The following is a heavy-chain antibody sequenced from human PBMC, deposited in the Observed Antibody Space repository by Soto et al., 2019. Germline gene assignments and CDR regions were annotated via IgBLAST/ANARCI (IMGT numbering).Heavy chain of an antibody. Sequence: SETLSLTCAVSGGSISSGGYSWSWIRQPPGKGLEWIGYIYHSGSTNYNPSLKSRVTISVDTSKNQFSLKLSSVTAADTAVYYCARVRPKILTGYYTFYGMDVWGQGTTVTVSS. V-gene: IGHV4-61*08. CDR3: ARVRPKILTGYYTFYGMDV. D-gene: IGHD3-9*01. CDR2: IYHSGST. CDR1: GGSISSGGYS. J-gene: IGHJ6*02.